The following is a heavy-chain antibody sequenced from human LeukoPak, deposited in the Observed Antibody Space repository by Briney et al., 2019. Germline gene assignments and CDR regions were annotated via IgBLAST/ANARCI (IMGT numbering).Heavy chain of an antibody. D-gene: IGHD3-22*01. CDR2: IRYDGSNK. CDR3: AKKTGDSSGYYRRYYFDY. CDR1: GFTFSSYD. Sequence: QPGVSLRLFCAASGFTFSSYDMHGVRQAPGKGLEGVAFIRYDGSNKYYADSVKGRFTISRDNSKNTLYLQMNSLRAEDTAVYYCAKKTGDSSGYYRRYYFDYWGKGTMVTVSS. V-gene: IGHV3-30*02. J-gene: IGHJ4*02.